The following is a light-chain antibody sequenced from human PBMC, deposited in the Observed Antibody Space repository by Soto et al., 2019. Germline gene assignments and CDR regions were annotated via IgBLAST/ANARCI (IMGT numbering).Light chain of an antibody. Sequence: EIVMTQSPATLSVSPGERVTLSCRASQSVSSNLAWYQQKPGQAPRLLMYGASTRATGIPDRFSGSGSGTEFTLTISSLQSEDFAVYYCQQHNNWPPWTFGQGTKVEIK. J-gene: IGKJ1*01. CDR1: QSVSSN. CDR2: GAS. V-gene: IGKV3-15*01. CDR3: QQHNNWPPWT.